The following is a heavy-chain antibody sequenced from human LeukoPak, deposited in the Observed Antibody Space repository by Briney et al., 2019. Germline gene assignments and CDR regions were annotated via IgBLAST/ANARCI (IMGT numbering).Heavy chain of an antibody. V-gene: IGHV4-59*10. Sequence: PGGSLRLSCAASGFTFSSYSMNWVRQAPGKGLEWIGRIYTSGSTNYNPSLKSRVTMSVDTSKNQFSLKLSSVTAADTAVYYCARGSYGGKDYWGQGTLVTVSS. D-gene: IGHD1-26*01. CDR3: ARGSYGGKDY. J-gene: IGHJ4*02. CDR1: GFTFSSYS. CDR2: IYTSGST.